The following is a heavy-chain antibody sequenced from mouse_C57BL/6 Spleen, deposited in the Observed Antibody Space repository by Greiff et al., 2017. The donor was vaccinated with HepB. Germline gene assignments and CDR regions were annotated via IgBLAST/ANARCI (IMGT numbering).Heavy chain of an antibody. CDR3: ARDYYGSSPFGMDY. V-gene: IGHV1-81*01. D-gene: IGHD1-1*01. CDR2: IYPRSGNT. J-gene: IGHJ4*01. Sequence: LLESGAELARPGASVKLSCKASGYTFTSYGISWVKQRTGQGLEWIGEIYPRSGNTYYNEKFKGKATLTADKSSSTAYMELRSLTSEDSAVYFCARDYYGSSPFGMDYWGQGTSVTVSS. CDR1: GYTFTSYG.